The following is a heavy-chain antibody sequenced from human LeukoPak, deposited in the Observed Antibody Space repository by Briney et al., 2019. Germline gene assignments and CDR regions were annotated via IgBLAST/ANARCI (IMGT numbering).Heavy chain of an antibody. V-gene: IGHV3-23*01. J-gene: IGHJ6*03. CDR3: AKDRYGSGSYLHYYYMDV. D-gene: IGHD3-10*01. CDR1: GFTFSSYA. Sequence: GGSLRLSCAASGFTFSSYAMSWVRQAPGKGLEWVSAISGSGGSTYYADSVKGRFTISRDNSKNTLYLQMNSLRAEDTAVYYCAKDRYGSGSYLHYYYMDVWGKGTTVTISS. CDR2: ISGSGGST.